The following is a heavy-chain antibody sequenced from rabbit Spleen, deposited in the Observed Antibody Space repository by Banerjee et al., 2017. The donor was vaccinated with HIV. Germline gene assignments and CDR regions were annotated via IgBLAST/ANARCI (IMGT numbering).Heavy chain of an antibody. D-gene: IGHD4-2*01. Sequence: QSLEESGGGLVQPEGSLTLTCTASGFTLSSYDMCWVRQAPGKGLEWIGCIYNGNGNTYYASWAKGRFTISKTSSTTVTLQVSSLTDADTATYFCARDIYDGARYSTRLDLWGPGTLVTVS. CDR2: IYNGNGNT. V-gene: IGHV1S40*01. CDR3: ARDIYDGARYSTRLDL. J-gene: IGHJ3*01. CDR1: GFTLSSYD.